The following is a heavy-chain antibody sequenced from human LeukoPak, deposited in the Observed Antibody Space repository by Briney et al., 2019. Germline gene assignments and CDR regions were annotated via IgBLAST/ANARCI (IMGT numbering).Heavy chain of an antibody. Sequence: SVKVSCKASGGTFSSYAISWVRQAPGQGLEWMGGIIPIFGTANYAQKSQGRVTITADESTSTAYMELSSLRSEDTAVYYCARDHCSGGSCSFDYWGQGTLVTVSS. CDR3: ARDHCSGGSCSFDY. V-gene: IGHV1-69*01. D-gene: IGHD2-15*01. J-gene: IGHJ4*02. CDR1: GGTFSSYA. CDR2: IIPIFGTA.